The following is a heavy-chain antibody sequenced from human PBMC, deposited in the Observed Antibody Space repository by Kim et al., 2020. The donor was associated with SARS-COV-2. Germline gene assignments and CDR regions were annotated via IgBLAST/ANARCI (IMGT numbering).Heavy chain of an antibody. D-gene: IGHD3-10*01. CDR2: ISSSSSYI. CDR1: GFTFSSYS. V-gene: IGHV3-21*01. CDR3: ARDRLLLWFGELSHHDAFDI. J-gene: IGHJ3*02. Sequence: GGSLRLSCAASGFTFSSYSMNWVRQAPGKGLEWVSSISSSSSYIYYADSVKGRFTISRDNAKNSLYLQMNSLRAEDTAVYYCARDRLLLWFGELSHHDAFDIWGQGTMVTFSS.